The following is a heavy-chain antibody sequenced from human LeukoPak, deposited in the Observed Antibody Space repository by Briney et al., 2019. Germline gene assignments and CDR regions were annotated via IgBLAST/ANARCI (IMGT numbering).Heavy chain of an antibody. CDR1: GYTFTSYD. Sequence: ASVKVSCKASGYTFTSYDLNWVRQATGQGLEWIGWMNPNSGNTGYAQKFQGRVTLTRSTSISTAYMELRSQTSEDTAVYYCAGDYGGNSGWFDPWGQGTLVTVSS. CDR2: MNPNSGNT. D-gene: IGHD4-23*01. CDR3: AGDYGGNSGWFDP. V-gene: IGHV1-8*01. J-gene: IGHJ5*02.